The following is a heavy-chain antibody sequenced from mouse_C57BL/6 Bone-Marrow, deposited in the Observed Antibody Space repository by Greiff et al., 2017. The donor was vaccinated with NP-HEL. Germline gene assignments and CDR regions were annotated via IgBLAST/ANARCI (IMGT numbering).Heavy chain of an antibody. CDR1: GFTFSDYG. D-gene: IGHD1-1*01. CDR2: ISSGSSTI. CDR3: ARMHYGSSYVGYWYFDV. Sequence: EVKLQESGGGLVKPGGSLKLSCAASGFTFSDYGMHWVRQAPEKGLEWVAYISSGSSTIYYADTVKGRFTISRDNAKNTLFLQMTSLRSEDTAMYYCARMHYGSSYVGYWYFDVWGTGTTVTVSS. J-gene: IGHJ1*03. V-gene: IGHV5-17*01.